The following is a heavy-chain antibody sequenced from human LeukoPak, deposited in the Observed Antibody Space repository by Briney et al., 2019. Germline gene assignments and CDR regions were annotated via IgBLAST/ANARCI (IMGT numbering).Heavy chain of an antibody. CDR3: AKNLGTGFYYYYYYMDV. CDR2: ISDSAGTT. J-gene: IGHJ6*03. V-gene: IGHV3-23*01. CDR1: GFTFSSYT. D-gene: IGHD7-27*01. Sequence: GGSLRLSCSASGFTFSSYTMTWVRQAPGKGLEWVSGISDSAGTTYYADSVRGRFIISRDNSKNTLYLQMNSLRAEDTAVYYCAKNLGTGFYYYYYYMDVWGKGTTVTVSS.